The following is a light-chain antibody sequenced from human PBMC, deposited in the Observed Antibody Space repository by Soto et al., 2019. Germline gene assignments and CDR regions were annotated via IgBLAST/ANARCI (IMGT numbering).Light chain of an antibody. Sequence: ENVLTQSPATLSLSPGERATLSCRASQSVSNYVAWYQQKPGQAPRLLIYGASSRATGIPDRFSGSGSGTEFTLTISSLQPDDFATYYCQHYNSYSEAFGQGTKVDIK. V-gene: IGKV3-11*01. CDR1: QSVSNY. CDR3: QHYNSYSEA. CDR2: GAS. J-gene: IGKJ1*01.